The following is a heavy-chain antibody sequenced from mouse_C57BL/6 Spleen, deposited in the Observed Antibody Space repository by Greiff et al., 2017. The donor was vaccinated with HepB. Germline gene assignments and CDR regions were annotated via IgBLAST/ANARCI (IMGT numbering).Heavy chain of an antibody. CDR3: ARNDGYYVDAWFAY. J-gene: IGHJ3*01. Sequence: VKLQESGAELVRPGSSVKLSCKASGYTFTSYWMHWVKQRPIQGLEWIGNIDPSDSETHYNQKFKDKATLTVDKSSSTAYMQLSSLTSEDSAVYYCARNDGYYVDAWFAYWGQGTLVTVSA. D-gene: IGHD2-3*01. CDR2: IDPSDSET. CDR1: GYTFTSYW. V-gene: IGHV1-52*01.